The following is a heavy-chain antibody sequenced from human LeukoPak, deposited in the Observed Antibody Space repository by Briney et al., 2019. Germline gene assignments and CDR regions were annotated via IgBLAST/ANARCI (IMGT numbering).Heavy chain of an antibody. V-gene: IGHV1-18*01. CDR2: INIYKGNT. J-gene: IGHJ4*02. D-gene: IGHD3-22*01. CDR1: GYMFTSYG. CDR3: ARNPYYDSKGYYAY. Sequence: ASVRVSCKXSGYMFTSYGISWIRQAPGQGLEWMGWINIYKGNTKYAQNFQGRVTMTTDTSTSTAYMELRSLRSDDTALYYCARNPYYDSKGYYAYWGQGTLVTVSS.